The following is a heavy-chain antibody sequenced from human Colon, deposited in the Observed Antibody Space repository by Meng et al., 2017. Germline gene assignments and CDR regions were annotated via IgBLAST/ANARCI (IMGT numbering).Heavy chain of an antibody. CDR3: ASSDYYRSDY. CDR1: GGSISRSDS. CDR2: TSHSGST. V-gene: IGHV4-4*02. J-gene: IGHJ4*02. Sequence: QLQGSGPGLVKPSETLSLTCAVSGGSISRSDSWSWVRQPPGKGLEWIGETSHSGSTNYSPSLKSRVTISLDKSKNQLSLKLNSVTAADTAVYYCASSDYYRSDYWGQGTLVTVSS. D-gene: IGHD3-22*01.